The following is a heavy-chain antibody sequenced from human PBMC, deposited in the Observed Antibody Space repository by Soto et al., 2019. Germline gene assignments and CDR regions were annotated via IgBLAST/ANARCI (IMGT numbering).Heavy chain of an antibody. CDR2: IYYRGST. CDR1: GGSISSGGYY. D-gene: IGHD4-17*01. Sequence: SETLSLTCTVSGGSISSGGYYWTWIRQHPGKGLEWIGNIYYRGSTSYNPSLKSRVTISVDTSKNQFSLKLTSVTAADTAVYYCARARTTLSFDYWGQGALVTVSS. CDR3: ARARTTLSFDY. V-gene: IGHV4-31*03. J-gene: IGHJ4*02.